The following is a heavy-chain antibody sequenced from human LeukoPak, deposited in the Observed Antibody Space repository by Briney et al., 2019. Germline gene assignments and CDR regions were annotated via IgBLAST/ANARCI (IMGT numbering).Heavy chain of an antibody. CDR3: ARMYCSSATCYTDAFDI. CDR1: GFTFSSYG. V-gene: IGHV3-30*02. D-gene: IGHD2-2*02. CDR2: IRYDGSNK. Sequence: PGGSLRLSCAASGFTFSSYGMHWVRQAPGKGLEWVAFIRYDGSNKYYADSVKGRFTISRDNSKNTLYLQMSSLRAEDTAVYYCARMYCSSATCYTDAFDIWGQGTMVTVSS. J-gene: IGHJ3*02.